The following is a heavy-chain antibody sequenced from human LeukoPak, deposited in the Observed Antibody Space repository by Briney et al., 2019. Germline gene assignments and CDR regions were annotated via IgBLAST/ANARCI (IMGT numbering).Heavy chain of an antibody. CDR1: GFTFSSYE. CDR2: ISSSGSTI. D-gene: IGHD5-18*01. J-gene: IGHJ4*02. V-gene: IGHV3-48*03. CDR3: ARDRGGIQLWYFDY. Sequence: GGSLRLSCAASGFTFSSYEMNWVRQAPGKGLEWVSYISSSGSTIYYADSVKGRFTISRDNAKNSLYLQMNSLRAEDTAVYYCARDRGGIQLWYFDYWGQGTLVTVSS.